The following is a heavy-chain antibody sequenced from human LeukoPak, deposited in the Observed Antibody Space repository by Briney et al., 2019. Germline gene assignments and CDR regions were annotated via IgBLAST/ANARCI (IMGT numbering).Heavy chain of an antibody. J-gene: IGHJ4*02. CDR1: GFTFSSYS. Sequence: AGGSLRLSCAASGFTFSSYSMNWVRQAPGKGLEWVSSISSSSSYIYYADSVKGRFTISRDNAKNSLYLQMNSLRAEDTAVYYCARYYYDSSGYLDYWGQGTLVTVSS. V-gene: IGHV3-21*01. D-gene: IGHD3-22*01. CDR3: ARYYYDSSGYLDY. CDR2: ISSSSSYI.